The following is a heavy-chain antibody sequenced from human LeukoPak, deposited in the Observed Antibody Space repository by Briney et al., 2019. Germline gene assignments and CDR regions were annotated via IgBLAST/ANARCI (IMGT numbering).Heavy chain of an antibody. CDR1: GFTFGDYA. CDR3: TRRGITIFGVVVTYDY. D-gene: IGHD3-3*01. CDR2: IRSKAYGGTT. Sequence: GGSLRLSCTASGFTFGDYAMSWVRQAPGKGLEWVGFIRSKAYGGTTGYAASVKGRFTISRDDSKSIAYLQMNSLKTEDTAVYYCTRRGITIFGVVVTYDYWGQGTLVTVSS. J-gene: IGHJ4*02. V-gene: IGHV3-49*04.